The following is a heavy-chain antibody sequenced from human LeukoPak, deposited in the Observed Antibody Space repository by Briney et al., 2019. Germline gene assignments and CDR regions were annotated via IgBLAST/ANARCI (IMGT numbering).Heavy chain of an antibody. Sequence: SETLSLTCTVSGYSISSGYYWGWIRQPPGKGLEWIGSIYHSGSTYYNPSLKSRVTISVDTSKNQFSLKLSSVTAADTAVYYCARAGTNLGDYDYWGQGTLVTVSS. J-gene: IGHJ4*02. V-gene: IGHV4-38-2*02. CDR2: IYHSGST. CDR1: GYSISSGYY. CDR3: ARAGTNLGDYDY. D-gene: IGHD4-17*01.